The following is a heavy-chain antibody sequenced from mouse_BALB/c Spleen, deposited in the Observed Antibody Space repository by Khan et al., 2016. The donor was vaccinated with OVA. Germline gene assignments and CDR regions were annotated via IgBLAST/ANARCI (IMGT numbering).Heavy chain of an antibody. J-gene: IGHJ2*01. CDR1: GYAFASYN. V-gene: IGHV1S135*01. CDR3: ARKRTEGFVDY. D-gene: IGHD4-1*01. CDR2: IDPYNGGT. Sequence: VQLKESGPELVKPGASVKVSCKASGYAFASYNMYWVKQSHGKSLECIGYIDPYNGGTSYNQKFKGKATLTVDKSSSTAYMHRNSLTSEDSAVYYCARKRTEGFVDYWGQGTTLTVSS.